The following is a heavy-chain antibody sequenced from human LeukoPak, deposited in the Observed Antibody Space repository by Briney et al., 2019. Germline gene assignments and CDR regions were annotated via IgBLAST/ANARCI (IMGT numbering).Heavy chain of an antibody. J-gene: IGHJ6*03. D-gene: IGHD5-18*01. Sequence: SETLSLTCTVSGGSISSYYWSWIQQPAGKGLEWIGRIYTSGSTNYNPSLKSRVTMSVDTSKNQFSLKLSSVTAADTAVYYCARLQLHYYYYYMDVWGKGTTVTVSS. CDR3: ARLQLHYYYYYMDV. CDR1: GGSISSYY. V-gene: IGHV4-4*07. CDR2: IYTSGST.